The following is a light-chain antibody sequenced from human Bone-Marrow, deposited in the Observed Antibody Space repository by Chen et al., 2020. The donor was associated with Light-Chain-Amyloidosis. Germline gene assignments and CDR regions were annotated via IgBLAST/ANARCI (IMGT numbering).Light chain of an antibody. CDR2: RDN. Sequence: SYDLTQPPSVSVSPGQTAVITCSGGNLGDQYVCWYQQKPGQSPVLVIHRDNKRPSGIPERFAGSNSGRLATLNISGTQPVDEADYYWQTWDSSTGVFGSGTRVTVL. CDR3: QTWDSSTGV. CDR1: NLGDQY. V-gene: IGLV3-1*01. J-gene: IGLJ1*01.